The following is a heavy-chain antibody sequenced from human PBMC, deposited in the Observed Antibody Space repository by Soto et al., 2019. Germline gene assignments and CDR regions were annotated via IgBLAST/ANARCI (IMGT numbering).Heavy chain of an antibody. J-gene: IGHJ1*01. CDR3: ARSDSGVVVVPAAMYQH. V-gene: IGHV5-51*01. CDR2: IYPGDSDT. Sequence: GESLKISCKGSGYSFTSYWIGWVRQMPGKGLEWMGIIYPGDSDTRYSPSFQGQVTISADKSISTAYLQWSSLKASDTAMYYCARSDSGVVVVPAAMYQHWGQGTLVTVSS. D-gene: IGHD2-2*01. CDR1: GYSFTSYW.